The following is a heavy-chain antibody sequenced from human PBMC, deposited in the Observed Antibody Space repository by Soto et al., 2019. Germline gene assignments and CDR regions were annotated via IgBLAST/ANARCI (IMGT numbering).Heavy chain of an antibody. Sequence: GGSLRLSCAASGFTFSSYWMSWVRQAPGKGLEWVANIKQDGSEKYYVDSVKGRFTISRDNAKNSLYLQMNSLRAEDTAVYYCARSKGVRNWYFDLWGRGSLVTVSS. J-gene: IGHJ2*01. CDR2: IKQDGSEK. V-gene: IGHV3-7*05. D-gene: IGHD3-16*01. CDR1: GFTFSSYW. CDR3: ARSKGVRNWYFDL.